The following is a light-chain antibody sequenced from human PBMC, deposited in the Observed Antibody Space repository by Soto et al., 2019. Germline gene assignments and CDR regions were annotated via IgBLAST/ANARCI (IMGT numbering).Light chain of an antibody. CDR3: QQYYSYPRT. V-gene: IGKV1-8*01. Sequence: AIRMTQSPSSLSASTGDRVTITCRATQGISSYLAWYQQKPGIAPKLLIYAASTLQSGVPSRFSGSGSGTDFTLTISCLQSEDFATYYCQQYYSYPRTFGQGTKVDIK. CDR2: AAS. CDR1: QGISSY. J-gene: IGKJ1*01.